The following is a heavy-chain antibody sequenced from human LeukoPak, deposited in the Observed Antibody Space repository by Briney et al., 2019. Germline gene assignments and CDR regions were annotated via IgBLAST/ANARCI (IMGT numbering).Heavy chain of an antibody. CDR1: GFTFSSQA. CDR3: AKDPEF. Sequence: GGSLRLSCAVSGFTFSSQAMSWVRQAPGKGLEWLSGISESGDATFHTDSVKGRFTISRDNSKNTLYLQMDSLRAEDTAVYYCAKDPEFWGLGTLVTVSS. V-gene: IGHV3-23*01. J-gene: IGHJ4*02. D-gene: IGHD3-10*01. CDR2: ISESGDAT.